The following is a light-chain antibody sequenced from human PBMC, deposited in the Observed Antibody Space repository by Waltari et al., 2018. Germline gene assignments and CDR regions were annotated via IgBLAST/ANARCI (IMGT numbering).Light chain of an antibody. CDR2: DAS. Sequence: DIQMTQSPSLLSASIGDRVSITCQAGNVIHTYLLWYQHKAGQAPNVLIYDASKIDRGVSSSFGASGSGSDFTFPIIGLHPEDVATYYCQEYDSLPYAFGQGTKVEIK. V-gene: IGKV1-33*01. CDR3: QEYDSLPYA. J-gene: IGKJ2*01. CDR1: NVIHTY.